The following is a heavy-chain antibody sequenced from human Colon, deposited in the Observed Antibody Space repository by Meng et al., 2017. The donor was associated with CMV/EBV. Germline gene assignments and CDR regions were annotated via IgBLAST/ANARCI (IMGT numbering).Heavy chain of an antibody. D-gene: IGHD2-2*01. V-gene: IGHV2-5*02. CDR1: GFSLNTYEVG. CDR3: AHKSLPAAFFDY. Sequence: QITLKESGPTLVKPTQTLTLTCTFSGFSLNTYEVGVGWFRQPPGKAPEWLALIYWDDDKRYRSSLGNRLTLTHDASKNQVVLTMTDMDLVDTATYYCAHKSLPAAFFDYWSQGTLVTVSS. CDR2: IYWDDDK. J-gene: IGHJ4*02.